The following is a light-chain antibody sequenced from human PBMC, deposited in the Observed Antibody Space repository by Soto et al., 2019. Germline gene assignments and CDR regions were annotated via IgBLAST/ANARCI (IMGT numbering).Light chain of an antibody. J-gene: IGKJ4*01. V-gene: IGKV1-39*01. CDR3: QQSYSTPPALT. CDR2: AAS. Sequence: DIQMTQSPSSLSASVGDRVTITCRASQSISSYLNWSQQKPRKAPKLLLYAASSLQSGVPSRFSGSGSGTDCALTISSLQPEDFATYSCQQSYSTPPALTFGGGTKVEIK. CDR1: QSISSY.